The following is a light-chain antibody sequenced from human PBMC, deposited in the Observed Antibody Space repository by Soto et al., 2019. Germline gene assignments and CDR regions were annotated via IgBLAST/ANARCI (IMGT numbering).Light chain of an antibody. Sequence: EIVLTQSPGTLSLSPGERATLSCRASERLSSVYLAWYQQRPGQPPRLLIYGASNRATGIPDRFSGSGSGTDFTLIINRLEPEDVAIYYCQQYLDWPRTFGQGTKV. CDR2: GAS. V-gene: IGKV3-20*01. CDR3: QQYLDWPRT. CDR1: ERLSSVY. J-gene: IGKJ1*01.